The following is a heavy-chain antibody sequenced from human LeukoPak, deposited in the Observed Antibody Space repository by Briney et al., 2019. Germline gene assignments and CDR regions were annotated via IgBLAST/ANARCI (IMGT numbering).Heavy chain of an antibody. Sequence: GGSLRLSCAASGFTVSNNYMNWVRQAPGKGLEWVSVIYSGGSTSYADSVKGRFTISRDNSRNTVSLQMNTLRAEDTAVYYCARGNSYDSSGYPEYFQDWGQGTLVTVSS. D-gene: IGHD3-22*01. J-gene: IGHJ1*01. CDR2: IYSGGST. CDR3: ARGNSYDSSGYPEYFQD. V-gene: IGHV3-66*01. CDR1: GFTVSNNY.